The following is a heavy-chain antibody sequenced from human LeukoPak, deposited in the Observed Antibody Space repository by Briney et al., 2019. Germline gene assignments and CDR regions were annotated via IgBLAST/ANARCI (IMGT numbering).Heavy chain of an antibody. V-gene: IGHV4-34*01. Sequence: SETLSLTCAVYGGSFSGYYWNWIRQPPGKGLEWIGEINHSGSTNYNPSLKSRVTISVDTSKNQFSLKLSSVTAADTAVYYCAREGSGSRPFDYWGQGTLVTVSS. CDR2: INHSGST. CDR1: GGSFSGYY. D-gene: IGHD3-10*01. CDR3: AREGSGSRPFDY. J-gene: IGHJ4*02.